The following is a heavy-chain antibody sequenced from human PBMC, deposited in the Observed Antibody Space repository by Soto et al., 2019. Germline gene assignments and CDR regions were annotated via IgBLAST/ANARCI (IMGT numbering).Heavy chain of an antibody. Sequence: GGSLRLSCAASGFTFSDYSMNWVRQAPGKGLEWVSYISRSGSDIYYADSVKGQFTISRDNAKNSLFLQMNSLRAEDTAVYYCATVRYCSSTSCQTRYYYYGMDVWGQGTTVTVSS. V-gene: IGHV3-11*01. CDR1: GFTFSDYS. J-gene: IGHJ6*02. D-gene: IGHD2-2*01. CDR3: ATVRYCSSTSCQTRYYYYGMDV. CDR2: ISRSGSDI.